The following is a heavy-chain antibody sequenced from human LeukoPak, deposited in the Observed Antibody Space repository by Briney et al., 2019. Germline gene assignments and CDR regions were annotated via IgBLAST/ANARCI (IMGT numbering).Heavy chain of an antibody. CDR3: ARGKYYFDY. V-gene: IGHV4-59*01. J-gene: IGHJ4*02. CDR2: MYYSGNT. CDR1: VDSISGYY. Sequence: SETLSLTCTVSVDSISGYYWSWIRQPPGKGLEWIGYMYYSGNTNYNPSLKSRLTTSLDTAKNQFSLKLSSVTAADTAVYYCARGKYYFDYWGQGTLVTVSS.